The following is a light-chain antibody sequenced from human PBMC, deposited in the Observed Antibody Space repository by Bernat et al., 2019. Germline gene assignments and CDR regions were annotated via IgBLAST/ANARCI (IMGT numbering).Light chain of an antibody. CDR3: QQYDTFPGDI. V-gene: IGKV3-20*01. CDR2: GAS. J-gene: IGKJ2*01. CDR1: QSVSSNY. Sequence: EIVLTQSPGTLSLSPGERATLSCRASQSVSSNYLAWYQHKPGQAPRPLIYGASTRASGISDRFSGSGSGTDFTLTISRLEPEDFAVYYCQQYDTFPGDIFGQGTKLEIK.